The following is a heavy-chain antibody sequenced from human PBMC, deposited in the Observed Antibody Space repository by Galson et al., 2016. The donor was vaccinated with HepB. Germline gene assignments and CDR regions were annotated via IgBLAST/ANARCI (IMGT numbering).Heavy chain of an antibody. CDR2: TYYRSKWYN. J-gene: IGHJ5*02. CDR1: GDSVSSSSAA. D-gene: IGHD2/OR15-2a*01. Sequence: CAISGDSVSSSSAAWTWTRQSPLRGLEWLGRTYYRSKWYNDYAVSVKSRITIHPDTSKNQFSLQLNSVTPEDTAVYYCARVRCSTFRCQNWFDPWGQGTLVTVSS. V-gene: IGHV6-1*01. CDR3: ARVRCSTFRCQNWFDP.